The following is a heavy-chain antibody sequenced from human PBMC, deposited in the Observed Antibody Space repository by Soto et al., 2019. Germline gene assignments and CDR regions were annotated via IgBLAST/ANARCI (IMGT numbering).Heavy chain of an antibody. CDR1: GGTFTTST. V-gene: IGHV1-69*06. Sequence: QVQLVQSGAEVKKPGSSVKVSCQISGGTFTTSTISWVRQAPGQGLEWMGGIIPVFGTPSYAQKFQGRVTMIADKSSSTAYMELRNLRSEDTAMYYCARPADYVSGFSQWGQGTLVTVSS. J-gene: IGHJ4*02. D-gene: IGHD3-16*01. CDR3: ARPADYVSGFSQ. CDR2: IIPVFGTP.